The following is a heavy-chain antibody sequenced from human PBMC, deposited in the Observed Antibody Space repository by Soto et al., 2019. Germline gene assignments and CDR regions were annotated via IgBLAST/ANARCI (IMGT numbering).Heavy chain of an antibody. CDR2: ISFDEAEK. V-gene: IGHV3-30-3*01. CDR1: GFAFSAFS. J-gene: IGHJ4*02. Sequence: LRLSCAASGFAFSAFSVHWVRQAPGKGLEWVAVISFDEAEKYYADSVKGRFTISRDNSKNNLYLQMNSLTSEDTAFYYCARASTVAGLDFWGQGTLVTVSS. D-gene: IGHD6-13*01. CDR3: ARASTVAGLDF.